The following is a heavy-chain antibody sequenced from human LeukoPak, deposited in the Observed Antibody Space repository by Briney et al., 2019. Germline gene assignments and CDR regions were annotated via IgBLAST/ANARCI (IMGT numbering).Heavy chain of an antibody. Sequence: SETLSLTCTVSGGSISSYYWSWIRQPPGKGLEWLGYIYYSGSTNYNPSLKSRVTISVDTSKNQFSLKLSSVTAADTAVYYCARVHYDFWSGYVAWFDPWGQGTLVTVSS. J-gene: IGHJ5*02. V-gene: IGHV4-59*01. D-gene: IGHD3-3*01. CDR1: GGSISSYY. CDR3: ARVHYDFWSGYVAWFDP. CDR2: IYYSGST.